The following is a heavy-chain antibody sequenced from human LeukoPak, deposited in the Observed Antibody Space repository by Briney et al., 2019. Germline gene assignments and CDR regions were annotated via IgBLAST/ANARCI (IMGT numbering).Heavy chain of an antibody. CDR3: ARVANAVNDI. J-gene: IGHJ3*02. CDR2: IKQDGSEK. Sequence: GGSLRLSCAASGFTFSSSWMHWVRQAPGKRLEWVANIKQDGSEKYYVDSVKGRFTISRDNANNSLSLQMNSLRAEDTAVYYCARVANAVNDIWGQGTMVTVSS. V-gene: IGHV3-7*05. CDR1: GFTFSSSW. D-gene: IGHD4-17*01.